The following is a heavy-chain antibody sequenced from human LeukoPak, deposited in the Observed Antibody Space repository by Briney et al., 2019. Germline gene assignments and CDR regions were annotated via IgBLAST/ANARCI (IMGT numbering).Heavy chain of an antibody. D-gene: IGHD2-2*01. Sequence: SETLSLTCTVSGYSISSGGYWWSWIRQFPGKGLEWIAYISYTGRIDYNPSLKSRVTMSVDTSKNQFSLKVNSVTAADTAVYYCARRFRPAPHTDWFDAWGQGVLVTVSS. V-gene: IGHV4-31*03. J-gene: IGHJ5*02. CDR3: ARRFRPAPHTDWFDA. CDR2: ISYTGRI. CDR1: GYSISSGGYW.